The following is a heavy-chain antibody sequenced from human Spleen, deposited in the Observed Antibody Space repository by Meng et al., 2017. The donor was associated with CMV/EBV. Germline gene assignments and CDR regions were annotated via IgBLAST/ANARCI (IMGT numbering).Heavy chain of an antibody. Sequence: KVSCKASGYTFTGYYMHWVRQAPGQGLEWMGIIYPRDSYTRYSPSFQGHVSISADTSINTAYLHWSSLKASDTAMYFCVRRPGYCSGGSCYFYGMDVWGQGTTVTVSS. CDR2: IYPRDSYT. V-gene: IGHV5-51*01. CDR3: VRRPGYCSGGSCYFYGMDV. D-gene: IGHD2-15*01. CDR1: GYTFTGYY. J-gene: IGHJ6*02.